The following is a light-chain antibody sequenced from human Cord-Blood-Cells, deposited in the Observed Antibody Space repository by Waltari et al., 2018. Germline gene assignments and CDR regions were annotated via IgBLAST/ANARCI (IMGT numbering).Light chain of an antibody. CDR1: STDGGGYNY. J-gene: IGLJ1*01. CDR3: SSYTSSSTSLYV. Sequence: QSSLTQPASGSGSPGQSITTSCTGTSTDGGGYNYVSWYQQQPGKAPKLMIYDVSKQPSGVSNRFSGSKSGNTASLTISGLQAEDEADYYCSSYTSSSTSLYVFGTGTKVTVL. CDR2: DVS. V-gene: IGLV2-14*01.